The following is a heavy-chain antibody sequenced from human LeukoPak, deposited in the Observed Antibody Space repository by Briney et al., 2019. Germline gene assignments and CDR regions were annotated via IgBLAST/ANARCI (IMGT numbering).Heavy chain of an antibody. D-gene: IGHD3-10*01. CDR2: IDHRGSA. V-gene: IGHV4-34*01. Sequence: SETLSLTCAVHGASLSDYYWTWIRQSPEKGLECIGAIDHRGSANYNPSLESRVTISLDTSKNQFSLNLASVTAANTAVYYCTSLFSASGTFDSWGQGTLVAVSS. CDR1: GASLSDYY. J-gene: IGHJ4*02. CDR3: TSLFSASGTFDS.